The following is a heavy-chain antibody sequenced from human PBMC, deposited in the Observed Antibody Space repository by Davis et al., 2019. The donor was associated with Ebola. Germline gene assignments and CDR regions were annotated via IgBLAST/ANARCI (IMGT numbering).Heavy chain of an antibody. J-gene: IGHJ6*02. D-gene: IGHD5-18*01. Sequence: MPSETLSLTCTVSGGSISSYYWSWIRQPPGKGLERIGYIYYSGSTNYNPSLKGRVTISVDTSKNQFSLKLSSVTAADTAVYYCARDRYGYYYYGMDVWGQGTTVTVSS. CDR3: ARDRYGYYYYGMDV. V-gene: IGHV4-59*01. CDR2: IYYSGST. CDR1: GGSISSYY.